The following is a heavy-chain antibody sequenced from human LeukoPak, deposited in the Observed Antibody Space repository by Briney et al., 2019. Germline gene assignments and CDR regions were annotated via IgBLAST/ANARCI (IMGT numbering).Heavy chain of an antibody. CDR2: MYTNGQS. J-gene: IGHJ4*02. D-gene: IGHD3-16*01. CDR1: RGSINNQY. CDR3: ARGYYGGAVDS. V-gene: IGHV4-4*07. Sequence: SETLSLTCTVSRGSINNQYWSWIRQPAGKGLEWIGRMYTNGQSDYNPSLKSRVAMSVDTSKSQFSLKLNYMTAADTALYYCARGYYGGAVDSWGQGILVIVSS.